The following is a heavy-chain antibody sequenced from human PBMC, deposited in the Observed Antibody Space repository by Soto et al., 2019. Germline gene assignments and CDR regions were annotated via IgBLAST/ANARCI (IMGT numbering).Heavy chain of an antibody. CDR3: ARLLGSMDV. Sequence: SETLSLTCAVYGGSFSGYYWSWIRQPPGKGLEWIGYTYYSGSTNYNPSLKSRVTISVDTSKNQFSLKLSSVTAADTAVYYCARLLGSMDVWGQGTTVTVSS. D-gene: IGHD7-27*01. CDR1: GGSFSGYY. CDR2: TYYSGST. J-gene: IGHJ6*02. V-gene: IGHV4-59*08.